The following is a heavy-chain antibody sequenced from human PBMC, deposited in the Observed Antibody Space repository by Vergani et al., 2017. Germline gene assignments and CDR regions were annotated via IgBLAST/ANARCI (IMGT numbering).Heavy chain of an antibody. J-gene: IGHJ4*02. Sequence: QVQLQESGPGLVKPSQTLALTCTVSGGSISSGGYYWSWIRQHPGKGLEWIGYIYYSGSTYYNPSLKSRVTISVDTSKNQFSLKLSSVTAADTAVYYCAXYHKCSRTSCPFDYWGQGTLVTVSS. V-gene: IGHV4-31*03. D-gene: IGHD2-2*01. CDR2: IYYSGST. CDR1: GGSISSGGYY. CDR3: AXYHKCSRTSCPFDY.